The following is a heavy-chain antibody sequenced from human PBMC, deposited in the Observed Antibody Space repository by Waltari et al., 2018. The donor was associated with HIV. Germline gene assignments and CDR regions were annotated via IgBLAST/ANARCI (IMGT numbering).Heavy chain of an antibody. D-gene: IGHD6-19*01. CDR2: VSSSSSTI. V-gene: IGHV3-48*01. J-gene: IGHJ4*02. CDR1: GFTFSTYS. CDR3: ATDSSGWYYFDS. Sequence: EVQLLESGGGLVQPGGSLRLSCAASGFTFSTYSMHWVRQTRGKGLEWVSYVSSSSSTIYYADSVKGRFTISRDNAKNSLFLQMNSLRAEDTAIYYCATDSSGWYYFDSWGQGTLVTVSS.